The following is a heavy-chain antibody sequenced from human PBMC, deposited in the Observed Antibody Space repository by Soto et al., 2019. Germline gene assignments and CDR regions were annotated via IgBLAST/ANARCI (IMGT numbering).Heavy chain of an antibody. Sequence: GGSLRLSCAASGFTFSSYAMSWVRQAPGEGLQWVSAIGGSGGSTYYADSVKGRFTISRDNSKNTLYLQMNSLRAEDTAVYYCAKDGAFYDFWSGFSMDVWGQGTTVTVSS. V-gene: IGHV3-23*01. J-gene: IGHJ6*02. D-gene: IGHD3-3*01. CDR2: IGGSGGST. CDR1: GFTFSSYA. CDR3: AKDGAFYDFWSGFSMDV.